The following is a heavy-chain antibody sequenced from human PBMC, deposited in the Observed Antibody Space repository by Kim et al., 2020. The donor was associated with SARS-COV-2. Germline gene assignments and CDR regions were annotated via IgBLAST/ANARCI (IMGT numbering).Heavy chain of an antibody. D-gene: IGHD2-15*01. J-gene: IGHJ6*02. V-gene: IGHV1-46*01. CDR1: GNTFTNYY. CDR2: INPSDGST. Sequence: ASVKVSCKASGNTFTNYYIYWVRQAPGQGLEWMGIINPSDGSTNYARKFQGRVTMTRDTSTSTVYMDLSGMRSDDTAGYYCGRERGHCSGGSCYPVYYGMDVWGQGTTVTVSS. CDR3: GRERGHCSGGSCYPVYYGMDV.